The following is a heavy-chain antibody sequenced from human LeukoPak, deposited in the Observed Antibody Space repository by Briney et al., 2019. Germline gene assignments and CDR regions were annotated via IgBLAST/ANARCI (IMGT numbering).Heavy chain of an antibody. J-gene: IGHJ4*02. CDR1: GNTFTGYY. CDR2: INPNSGGT. V-gene: IGHV1-2*02. CDR3: ARGLTIFGVVIRAHYFDY. Sequence: ASVKVSCKASGNTFTGYYMHWVRQAPGQGLEWMGWINPNSGGTNYAQKFQGRVTMTRDTSISTAYVELSRLRSDDTAVYYCARGLTIFGVVIRAHYFDYWGQGTLVTVSS. D-gene: IGHD3-3*01.